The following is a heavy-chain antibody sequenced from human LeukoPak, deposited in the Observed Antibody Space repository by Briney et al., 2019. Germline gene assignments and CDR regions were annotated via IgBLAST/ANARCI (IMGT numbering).Heavy chain of an antibody. V-gene: IGHV3-11*01. CDR2: ISSSGSTI. Sequence: PGGSLRLSCAASGFTFSDYYMSWIRQAPGKGLEWVSYISSSGSTIYYADSVKGRFTISRDNSKNTLYLQMNSLRAEDTAVYYCAKGAGYSSGWYLWFDPWGQGTLVTVSS. CDR1: GFTFSDYY. D-gene: IGHD6-19*01. CDR3: AKGAGYSSGWYLWFDP. J-gene: IGHJ5*02.